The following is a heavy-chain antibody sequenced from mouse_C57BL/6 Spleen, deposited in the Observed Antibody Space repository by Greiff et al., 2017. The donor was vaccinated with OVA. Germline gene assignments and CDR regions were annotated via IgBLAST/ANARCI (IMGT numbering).Heavy chain of an antibody. D-gene: IGHD1-1*01. CDR2: IYPGSGST. CDR1: GYTFTSYW. V-gene: IGHV1-55*01. Sequence: QVQLQQPGAELVKPGASVKMSCKASGYTFTSYWITWVKQRPGQGLEWIGDIYPGSGSTNYNEKFKSKATLTVDTSSSTAYMQLSSLTSEDSAVYYCARGGYYGSSYGRYFDVWGTGTTVTVSS. CDR3: ARGGYYGSSYGRYFDV. J-gene: IGHJ1*03.